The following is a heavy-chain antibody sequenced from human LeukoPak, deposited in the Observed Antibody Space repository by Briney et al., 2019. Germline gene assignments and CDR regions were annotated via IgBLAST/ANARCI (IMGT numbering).Heavy chain of an antibody. D-gene: IGHD1-26*01. J-gene: IGHJ5*02. CDR2: IRYDGSNK. Sequence: PGGSLRLSCAASGLTFSSYGMHWVRQAPGKGLEWVAFIRYDGSNKYYADSVKGRFTISRDNSKNTLYLQMNSLRAEDTAVYYCARRVGATTASNWFDPWGQGTLVTVSS. CDR3: ARRVGATTASNWFDP. V-gene: IGHV3-30*02. CDR1: GLTFSSYG.